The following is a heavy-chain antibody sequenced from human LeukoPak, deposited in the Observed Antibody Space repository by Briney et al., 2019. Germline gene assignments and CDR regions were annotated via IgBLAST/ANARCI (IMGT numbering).Heavy chain of an antibody. CDR2: ISGSGGST. Sequence: GGSLRLSCAASGFAFSSYAMSWVRQAPGKGLEWVSAISGSGGSTYYADSVKGRFTISRDNSKNTLYLQMNSLRAEDTAVYYCARDLPGIAVAGGFDYWGQGTLVTVSS. CDR1: GFAFSSYA. CDR3: ARDLPGIAVAGGFDY. D-gene: IGHD6-19*01. V-gene: IGHV3-23*01. J-gene: IGHJ4*02.